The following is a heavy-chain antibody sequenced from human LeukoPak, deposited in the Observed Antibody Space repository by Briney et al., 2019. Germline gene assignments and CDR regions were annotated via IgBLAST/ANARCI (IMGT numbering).Heavy chain of an antibody. CDR1: GFTFSRYG. CDR3: AKGSGTAMAYYYYYYMDV. V-gene: IGHV3-23*01. Sequence: GGTLRLSCVASGFTFSRYGMTWVRQAPGKGLQWVSAISGSGGSTYYADSVKGRFTISRDNSKNTLYLQMNSLRAEDTAVYYCAKGSGTAMAYYYYYYMDVWGKGTTVTVSS. J-gene: IGHJ6*03. CDR2: ISGSGGST. D-gene: IGHD5-18*01.